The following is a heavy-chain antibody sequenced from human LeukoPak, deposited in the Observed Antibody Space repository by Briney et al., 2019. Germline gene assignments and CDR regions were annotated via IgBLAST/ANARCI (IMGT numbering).Heavy chain of an antibody. V-gene: IGHV4-59*01. CDR1: GFSISSYY. CDR2: IYYSGST. CDR3: AALNYDYIWGRHRPQYVDY. J-gene: IGHJ4*02. Sequence: ASETLSLTCTVSGFSISSYYWSSIRQPPGKGLEWIGYIYYSGSTNYNPSLKSRVTISVDTSKNQFSLKLSSVTAADTSVYYCAALNYDYIWGRHRPQYVDYWGQGTLVTVSS. D-gene: IGHD3-16*01.